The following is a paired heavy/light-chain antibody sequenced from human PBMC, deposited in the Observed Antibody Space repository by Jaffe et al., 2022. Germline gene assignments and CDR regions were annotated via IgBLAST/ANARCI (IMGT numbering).Heavy chain of an antibody. CDR3: ARDKYYDSSGYHELDAFDI. CDR1: GLTFSTAW. J-gene: IGHJ3*02. CDR2: INSEGSST. Sequence: EVQLVESGGGLVQPGGSLRLSCEASGLTFSTAWMYWVRQAPGKGLVWVSRINSEGSSTTYADSVKGRFTISRDNAKNTLYLQMNSLRAEDTAVYYCARDKYYDSSGYHELDAFDIWGQGTMVTVSS. V-gene: IGHV3-74*01. D-gene: IGHD3-22*01.
Light chain of an antibody. CDR3: QQYYSTPTT. CDR1: QSVLNSLNNKNY. V-gene: IGKV4-1*01. CDR2: WAS. J-gene: IGKJ1*01. Sequence: DIVMTQSPDSLAVSLGERATMNCKSSQSVLNSLNNKNYLAWYQQKAGQPPKLLIYWASTREPGVPDRFSGSGSGTDFTLTISSLQAEDVAVYYCQQYYSTPTTFGQGTKVEIK.